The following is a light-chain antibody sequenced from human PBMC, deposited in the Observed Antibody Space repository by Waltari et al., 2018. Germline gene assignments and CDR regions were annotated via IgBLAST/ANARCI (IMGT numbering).Light chain of an antibody. CDR1: QDLDNW. CDR3: QQLHSYPRA. CDR2: GAS. J-gene: IGKJ4*01. V-gene: IGKV1-13*02. Sequence: AIQVTQSPSSLSASVGDRVTITCRASQDLDNWLAWYQQKPGKAPNLLLYGASVLESGVPSRFSGSGYGTDFTLTISSLQPEDFATYYCQQLHSYPRAFGGGTKVESK.